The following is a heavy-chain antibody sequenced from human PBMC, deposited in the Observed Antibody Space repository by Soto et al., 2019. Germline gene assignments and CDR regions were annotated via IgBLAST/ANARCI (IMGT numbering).Heavy chain of an antibody. Sequence: QVQLQESGPGLVKPSETLSLTCTVSGGSINSYYWSWIRQPPGKGLEWIGQIYYTGRTNYNPSLTSRVTISVDRSRKLFSLWLSSVTAADTAVYYCAMAKMTLYNWFDPWRQGNLFTVTS. D-gene: IGHD2-21*02. V-gene: IGHV4-59*08. CDR2: IYYTGRT. J-gene: IGHJ5*02. CDR1: GGSINSYY. CDR3: AMAKMTLYNWFDP.